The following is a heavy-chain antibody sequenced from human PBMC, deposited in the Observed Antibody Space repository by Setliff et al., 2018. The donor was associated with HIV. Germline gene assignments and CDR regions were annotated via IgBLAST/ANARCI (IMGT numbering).Heavy chain of an antibody. CDR3: ARDGEIGPDF. Sequence: ASVKVSCKASGYNFINYGISWVRQAPGQGLEWMGWISVFNGDTTYAQNLQGRFTMTSDTSTTTAYMELRNLRSDDTAVYYCARDGEIGPDFWGQGTLFTVSS. J-gene: IGHJ4*02. D-gene: IGHD3-3*01. CDR2: ISVFNGDT. V-gene: IGHV1-18*01. CDR1: GYNFINYG.